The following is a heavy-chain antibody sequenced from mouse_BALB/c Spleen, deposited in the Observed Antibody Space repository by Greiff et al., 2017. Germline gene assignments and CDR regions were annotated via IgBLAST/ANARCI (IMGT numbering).Heavy chain of an antibody. CDR2: IYPGNVNT. D-gene: IGHD2-14*01. Sequence: QVQLKESGPELVKPGASVRLSCKASGYTFTSYYIHWVKQRPGQGLEWIGWIYPGNVNTKYNEKFKGKATLTADKSSSTAYMQLSSLTSEDSAVYFCARGRYEDAMDYWGQGTSVTVSS. V-gene: IGHV1S56*01. CDR1: GYTFTSYY. CDR3: ARGRYEDAMDY. J-gene: IGHJ4*01.